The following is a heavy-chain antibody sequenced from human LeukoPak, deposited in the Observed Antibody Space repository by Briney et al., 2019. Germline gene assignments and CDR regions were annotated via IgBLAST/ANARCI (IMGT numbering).Heavy chain of an antibody. CDR1: RGTFSSSA. J-gene: IGHJ4*02. CDR2: IIPMFGTT. V-gene: IGHV1-69*05. CDR3: AMGCSSTSCYASRFVDY. Sequence: ASVKVSCKASRGTFSSSAIIWVRQAPGQGLEWMGGIIPMFGTTNYAQKFQGRVTMTRDTSTSTVYMELSSLRSEDTAVYYCAMGCSSTSCYASRFVDYWGQGTLVTVSS. D-gene: IGHD2-2*01.